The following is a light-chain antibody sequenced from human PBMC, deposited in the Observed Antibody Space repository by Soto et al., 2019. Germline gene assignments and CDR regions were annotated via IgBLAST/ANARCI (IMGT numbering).Light chain of an antibody. V-gene: IGLV2-8*01. J-gene: IGLJ1*01. Sequence: QSVLTQPPSASGSPGQSVTISCTGTSSDVVAYNYVSWYQHRPGKAPKLMIYEVAKRPSGVPDRFSGAKSGNTASLTVSGLQAEDEADYYCTSHAGTDNFPYVFGTGTKLTVL. CDR2: EVA. CDR3: TSHAGTDNFPYV. CDR1: SSDVVAYNY.